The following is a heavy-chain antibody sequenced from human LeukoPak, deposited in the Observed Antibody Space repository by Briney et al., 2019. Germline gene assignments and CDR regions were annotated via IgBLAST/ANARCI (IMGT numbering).Heavy chain of an antibody. CDR3: ARDNYYYDSSGYYRHYDY. CDR1: GFTFSSYS. J-gene: IGHJ4*02. V-gene: IGHV3-21*01. Sequence: GGSLRLSCAASGFTFSSYSMNWVRQAPGKGLEWVSSISSSSYIYYADSVKGRFTISRDNAKNSLYLQMNSLRAEDTAVYYCARDNYYYDSSGYYRHYDYWGQGTLVTVSS. D-gene: IGHD3-22*01. CDR2: ISSSSYI.